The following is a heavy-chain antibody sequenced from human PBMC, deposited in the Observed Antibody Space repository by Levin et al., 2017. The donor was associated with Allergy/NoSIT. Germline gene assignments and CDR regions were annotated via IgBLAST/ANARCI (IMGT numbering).Heavy chain of an antibody. CDR1: GFTFSDYY. CDR3: ARDRVSYGMDV. V-gene: IGHV3-11*01. D-gene: IGHD3-10*01. Sequence: PSETLSLTCAASGFTFSDYYMSWIRQAPGKGLEWVSYISSSGSTIYYADSVKGRFTISRDNAKNSLYLQMNSLRAEDTAVYYCARDRVSYGMDVWGQGTTVTVSS. J-gene: IGHJ6*02. CDR2: ISSSGSTI.